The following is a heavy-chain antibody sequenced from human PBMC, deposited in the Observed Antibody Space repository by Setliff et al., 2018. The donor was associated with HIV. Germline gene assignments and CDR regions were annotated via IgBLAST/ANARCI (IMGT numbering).Heavy chain of an antibody. CDR2: MNPNSGVS. J-gene: IGHJ6*03. CDR3: ARGLAVAGKSYYSYYYMDV. V-gene: IGHV1-8*01. CDR1: ATFTNVD. Sequence: ASVKVSCKASATFTNVDIHWLRRATGQGLEWMGWMNPNSGVSGYGQKFQGRVTMTRDTSISTAYMELSSLRSEDTAVYYCARGLAVAGKSYYSYYYMDVWGKGTTVTVSS. D-gene: IGHD6-19*01.